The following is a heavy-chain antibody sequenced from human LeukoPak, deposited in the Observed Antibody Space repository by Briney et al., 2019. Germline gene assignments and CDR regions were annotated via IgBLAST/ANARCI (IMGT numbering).Heavy chain of an antibody. CDR1: GYTFTSYA. J-gene: IGHJ3*02. V-gene: IGHV1-3*01. Sequence: ASVKVSCKASGYTFTSYAMNWVRQAPGQSLEWMGWINAGNDDTKYSQKFQGRVTITWDTSASTAYMELRSLRSDDTAVYYCARDWDTVMVTDTFDIWGQGTVVTVSS. CDR2: INAGNDDT. CDR3: ARDWDTVMVTDTFDI. D-gene: IGHD5-18*01.